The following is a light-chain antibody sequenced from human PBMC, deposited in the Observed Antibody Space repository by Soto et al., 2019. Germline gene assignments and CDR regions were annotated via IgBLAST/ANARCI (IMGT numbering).Light chain of an antibody. CDR3: QQRSDWPLIT. Sequence: IGLTQSPATVSLSRRERATLSCRASQSVRNALAWYQQKPGQAPRLLMYDVANRATGIPARFSGSGSGTDFTLTISSLEPEDFAIYYCQQRSDWPLITFGQGRRLEVK. V-gene: IGKV3-11*01. J-gene: IGKJ5*01. CDR2: DVA. CDR1: QSVRNA.